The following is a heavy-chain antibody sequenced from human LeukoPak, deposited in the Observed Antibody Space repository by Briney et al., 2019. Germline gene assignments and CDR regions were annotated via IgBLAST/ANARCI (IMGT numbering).Heavy chain of an antibody. J-gene: IGHJ4*02. CDR3: AREGMNYDSSGYHDY. Sequence: PGGSLRLSCAASGFTFSSYWMSWLRQAPGKGLEWVANIKQDGSEKSYVDSVKGRFTISRDNAKNSLYLQMNSLRAEDTAVYYCAREGMNYDSSGYHDYWGQGTLVTVSS. D-gene: IGHD3-22*01. CDR2: IKQDGSEK. V-gene: IGHV3-7*01. CDR1: GFTFSSYW.